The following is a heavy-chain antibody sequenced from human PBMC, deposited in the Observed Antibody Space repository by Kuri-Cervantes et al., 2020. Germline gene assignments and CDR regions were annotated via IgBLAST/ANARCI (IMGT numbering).Heavy chain of an antibody. V-gene: IGHV4-61*01. Sequence: SETLSLTCTVSGGSVSSGSYYWSWIRQPPGKGLEWIGYIYYSGSTNYNPSLKSRVTISVDTSKNQFSLRLSSVTAADTAVYYCARESDSSGYFYYYFDYWGQGTLVTVSS. J-gene: IGHJ4*02. CDR2: IYYSGST. CDR3: ARESDSSGYFYYYFDY. CDR1: GGSVSSGSYY. D-gene: IGHD3-22*01.